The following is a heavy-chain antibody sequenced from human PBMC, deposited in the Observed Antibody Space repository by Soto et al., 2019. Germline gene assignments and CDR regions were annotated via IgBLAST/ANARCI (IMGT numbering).Heavy chain of an antibody. J-gene: IGHJ6*02. CDR2: ISAYNGNT. V-gene: IGHV1-18*01. Sequence: ASVKFACTRSGYTLTSYGISLVRPARREGREGRGWISAYNGNTNYAQKLQGRVTMTTDTSTSTAYMELRRLRSDHTAVYYCARHHLRFSERLSYYYYGTHVSGQGTTVTASS. D-gene: IGHD3-3*01. CDR1: GYTLTSYG. CDR3: ARHHLRFSERLSYYYYGTHV.